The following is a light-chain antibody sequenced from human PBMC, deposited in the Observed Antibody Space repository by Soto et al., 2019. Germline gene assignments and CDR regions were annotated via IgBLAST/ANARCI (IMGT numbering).Light chain of an antibody. J-gene: IGKJ1*01. V-gene: IGKV1-5*03. CDR1: QTISSW. CDR2: KAS. Sequence: DIQMTQSTSTLSGSVVERVTITCRASQTISSWLAWYQQKPGKAPKLLIYKASTLKSGVPSRFSGSGSGTEFTLTISSLQPDDFATYYCQHYNSYSEAFGQGTKVDI. CDR3: QHYNSYSEA.